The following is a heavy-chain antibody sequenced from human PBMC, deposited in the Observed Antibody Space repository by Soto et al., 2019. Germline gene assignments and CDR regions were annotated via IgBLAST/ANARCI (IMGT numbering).Heavy chain of an antibody. D-gene: IGHD3-10*01. Sequence: ASVKVSCKASGYTFTSYAMHWVRQAPGQRLEWMGWINAGNGNTKYSQKFQGRVTITRDTSASTAYMELSSLRSEDTAVYYCARGPYYYGSGSYSNYYCYYGMDVWGQGTTVTVSS. J-gene: IGHJ6*02. V-gene: IGHV1-3*01. CDR2: INAGNGNT. CDR3: ARGPYYYGSGSYSNYYCYYGMDV. CDR1: GYTFTSYA.